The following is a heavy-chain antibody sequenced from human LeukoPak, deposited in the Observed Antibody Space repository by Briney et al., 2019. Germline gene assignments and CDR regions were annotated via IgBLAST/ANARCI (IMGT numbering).Heavy chain of an antibody. Sequence: ASVKVSCKASGGTFSSYAISWVRQAPGQGLEGMGGIIPIFGTANYAQKFQSRVTISTHESTSTAYMQLSSLRSEDTAVYYCAIRLAYCGGDCYSLSYWGQGTLVTVSS. J-gene: IGHJ4*02. V-gene: IGHV1-69*05. CDR3: AIRLAYCGGDCYSLSY. CDR2: IIPIFGTA. D-gene: IGHD2-21*02. CDR1: GGTFSSYA.